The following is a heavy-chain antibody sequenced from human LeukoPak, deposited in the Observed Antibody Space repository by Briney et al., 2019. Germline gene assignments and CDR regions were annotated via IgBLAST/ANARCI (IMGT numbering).Heavy chain of an antibody. CDR3: ARGGPFSGASYYMDV. D-gene: IGHD6-25*01. V-gene: IGHV1-18*01. J-gene: IGHJ6*03. Sequence: ASVTVSCKASGYTFTSYGISWVRQPPGQGLVWMGLISAYNGKTNYAQKLQGRVTMTTDTSTSTAYMELRSLRSDDTAVYYCARGGPFSGASYYMDVCGKGTTVTVSS. CDR2: ISAYNGKT. CDR1: GYTFTSYG.